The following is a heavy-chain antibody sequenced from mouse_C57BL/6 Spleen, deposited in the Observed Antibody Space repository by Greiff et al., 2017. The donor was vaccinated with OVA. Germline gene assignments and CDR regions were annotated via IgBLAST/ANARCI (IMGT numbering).Heavy chain of an antibody. CDR1: GYSFTGYY. D-gene: IGHD3-2*02. J-gene: IGHJ2*01. V-gene: IGHV1-42*01. CDR3: ATAQATDCDY. CDR2: INPSTGGT. Sequence: VQLKQSGPELVKPGASVKISCKASGYSFTGYYMNWVKQSPEKSLEWIGEINPSTGGTTYNQKFKAKATLTVDKSSSTAYMQPKSLTSEDSAVYYCATAQATDCDYWGQGTTLTVSS.